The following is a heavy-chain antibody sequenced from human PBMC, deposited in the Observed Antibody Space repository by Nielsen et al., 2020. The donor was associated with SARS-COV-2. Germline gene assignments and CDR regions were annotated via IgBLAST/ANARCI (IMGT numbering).Heavy chain of an antibody. D-gene: IGHD2-21*02. CDR2: ISRSGAAT. V-gene: IGHV3-23*01. CDR1: GFTFSTYA. Sequence: GESLKISCAASGFTFSTYAMSWVRQAPGKGLEWVSAISRSGAATFYADSVKGRFTVSRDNSKNTLFLQMSSLTAEDTAVYYCATRAQPYCGGDCRAGWGQGTLVTVSS. J-gene: IGHJ4*02. CDR3: ATRAQPYCGGDCRAG.